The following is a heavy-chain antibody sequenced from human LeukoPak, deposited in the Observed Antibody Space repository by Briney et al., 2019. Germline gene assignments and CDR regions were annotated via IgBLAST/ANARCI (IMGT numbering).Heavy chain of an antibody. Sequence: PGGSLRLSCAASGFTFSSYAMHWVRQAPGKGLEWVAVISYDGSNKYYADSVKGRFTISRDNSKNTLYLQMNSLRAEDTAVYYCAKDYYDSSGYYEPLFDYWGQGTLVTVSS. V-gene: IGHV3-30-3*02. CDR3: AKDYYDSSGYYEPLFDY. D-gene: IGHD3-22*01. CDR1: GFTFSSYA. CDR2: ISYDGSNK. J-gene: IGHJ4*02.